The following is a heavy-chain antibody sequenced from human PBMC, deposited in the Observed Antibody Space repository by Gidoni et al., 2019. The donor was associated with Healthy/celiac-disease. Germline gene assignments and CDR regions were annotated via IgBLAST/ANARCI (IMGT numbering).Heavy chain of an antibody. CDR2: ISWNSGSI. D-gene: IGHD2-2*01. CDR1: GFTFDDYA. Sequence: EVQLVESGGGLVQPGRSLRLSCAASGFTFDDYAMHWVRQAPGKGLEWVSGISWNSGSIGYADSVKGRFTISRDNAKNSLYLQMNSLRAEDTALYYCAKSPRYCSSTSCLDFHYYGMDVWGQGTTVTVSS. V-gene: IGHV3-9*01. CDR3: AKSPRYCSSTSCLDFHYYGMDV. J-gene: IGHJ6*02.